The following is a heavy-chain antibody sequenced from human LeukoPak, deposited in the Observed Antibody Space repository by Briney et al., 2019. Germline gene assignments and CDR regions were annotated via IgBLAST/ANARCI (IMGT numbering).Heavy chain of an antibody. D-gene: IGHD2-15*01. CDR1: GFTFSSYS. J-gene: IGHJ5*02. CDR2: ISSSSSYI. Sequence: GGSLRLSCAASGFTFSSYSMNWVRQAAGKGLEWVSSISSSSSYIYYADSVKGRFTISRDNAKNSLYLQMNSLRAEDTAVYYCAREPTDCSGGSCYPGGWFDPWGQGTLVTVSS. CDR3: AREPTDCSGGSCYPGGWFDP. V-gene: IGHV3-21*01.